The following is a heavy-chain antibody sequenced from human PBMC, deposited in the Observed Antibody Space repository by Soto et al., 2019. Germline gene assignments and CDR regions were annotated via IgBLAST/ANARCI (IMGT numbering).Heavy chain of an antibody. CDR2: IYYSGST. J-gene: IGHJ6*02. D-gene: IGHD6-13*01. CDR3: AKHIAAAGTRYYYYYYGMDV. V-gene: IGHV4-59*01. Sequence: LTCTVSGGSISSYYWSWIRQPPGKGLEWIGYIYYSGSTNYNPSLKSRVTISVDTSKNQFSLKLSSVTAADTAVYYCAKHIAAAGTRYYYYYYGMDVWGQGTTVTVSS. CDR1: GGSISSYY.